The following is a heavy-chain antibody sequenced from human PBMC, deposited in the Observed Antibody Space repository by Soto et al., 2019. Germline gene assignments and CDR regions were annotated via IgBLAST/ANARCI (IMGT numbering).Heavy chain of an antibody. D-gene: IGHD3-3*01. CDR3: AKDLTNVLRFLEWPMGYYYYGMDV. CDR1: GFAFSTEA. Sequence: GASLRLSWAAWGFAFSTEAMSWVSQAPGKGLEWVSAISGSGGSTYYADSVKGRFTISRDNSKNTLYLQMNSLRAEDTAVYYCAKDLTNVLRFLEWPMGYYYYGMDVWGQGTTVTVSS. CDR2: ISGSGGST. V-gene: IGHV3-23*01. J-gene: IGHJ6*02.